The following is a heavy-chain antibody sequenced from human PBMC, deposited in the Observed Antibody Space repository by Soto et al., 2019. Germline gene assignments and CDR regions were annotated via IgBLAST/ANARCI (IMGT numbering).Heavy chain of an antibody. D-gene: IGHD3-3*01. CDR2: INHSGST. J-gene: IGHJ6*03. CDR3: ARSIRITIFGVVSPHMEV. CDR1: GGSFSGYY. V-gene: IGHV4-34*01. Sequence: SGTLSLTCAVYGGSFSGYYWSWIRQPPGKGLEWIGEINHSGSTNYNPSLKSRVTISVDTSKNQFSLKLSSVTAADTAVYYCARSIRITIFGVVSPHMEVSGTGPTVTVAS.